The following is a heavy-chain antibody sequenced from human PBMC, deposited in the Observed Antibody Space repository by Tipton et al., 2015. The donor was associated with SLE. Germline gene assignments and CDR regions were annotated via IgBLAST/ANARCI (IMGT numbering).Heavy chain of an antibody. Sequence: SLRLSCITSGFTFNNYIMNWVRQAPGRGLEWVSIIYSGGSVSYYGDSVKGRTTFSRDDSKNMLDLEMNSLRVDDTAVYYCVARVDWYFDLWGRGTLVTVSS. CDR3: VARVDWYFDL. J-gene: IGHJ2*01. V-gene: IGHV3-23*03. CDR2: IYSGGSVS. CDR1: GFTFNNYI. D-gene: IGHD6-6*01.